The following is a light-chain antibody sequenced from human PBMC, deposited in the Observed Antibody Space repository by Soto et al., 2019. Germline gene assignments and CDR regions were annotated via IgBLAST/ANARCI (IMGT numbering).Light chain of an antibody. Sequence: EIVLTQSPGTLSLSPGERATLSCRASQSVTSSYLAWYQQKPGQAPRLLIYGASSRATGIPDRFSGSGSGTDFTLTINRLKPEDFAVYYCQQYGSSPLTFGQGTKLEIK. J-gene: IGKJ2*01. CDR3: QQYGSSPLT. CDR2: GAS. CDR1: QSVTSSY. V-gene: IGKV3-20*01.